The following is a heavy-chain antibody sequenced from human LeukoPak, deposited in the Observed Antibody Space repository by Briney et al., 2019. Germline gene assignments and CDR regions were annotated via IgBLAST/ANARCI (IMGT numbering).Heavy chain of an antibody. J-gene: IGHJ4*02. CDR1: GFTFSGYS. V-gene: IGHV3-21*01. CDR3: ARLSPGPDTFDY. D-gene: IGHD5-18*01. CDR2: ISSSSSYI. Sequence: AGGSLRLSCAAPGFTFSGYSMNWVRQAPGKGLEWVSSISSSSSYIYYADSVKGRFTISRDNAKNSLYLQMNSLRAEDTAVYYCARLSPGPDTFDYWGQGTLVTVSS.